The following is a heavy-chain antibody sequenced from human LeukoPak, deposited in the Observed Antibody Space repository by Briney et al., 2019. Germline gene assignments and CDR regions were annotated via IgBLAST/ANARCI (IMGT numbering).Heavy chain of an antibody. Sequence: SETLSLTCTVSGGSISSSCYYWGWIRQPPGKGLEWIGSIYYSGSTYYNPSLKSRVTISVDTSKNQFSLKLSSVTAADTAVYYCARADITMVRGVISDFDYWGQGTLVTVSS. J-gene: IGHJ4*02. CDR2: IYYSGST. D-gene: IGHD3-10*01. CDR3: ARADITMVRGVISDFDY. CDR1: GGSISSSCYY. V-gene: IGHV4-39*07.